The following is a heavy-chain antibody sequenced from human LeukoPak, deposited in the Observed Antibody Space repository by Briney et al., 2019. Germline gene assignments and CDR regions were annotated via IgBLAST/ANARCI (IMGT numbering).Heavy chain of an antibody. CDR2: IRYDGSNK. Sequence: PGGSLRLSCAASGFTFSSYGMHWVRQAPGKGLEWVAFIRYDGSNKYYADSVKGRFTISRDNSKNTLYLQMNSLRAEDTAVYYCAKDMGPHLVVVPAETSDYWGQGTLVTVSS. D-gene: IGHD2-2*01. J-gene: IGHJ4*02. CDR1: GFTFSSYG. V-gene: IGHV3-30*02. CDR3: AKDMGPHLVVVPAETSDY.